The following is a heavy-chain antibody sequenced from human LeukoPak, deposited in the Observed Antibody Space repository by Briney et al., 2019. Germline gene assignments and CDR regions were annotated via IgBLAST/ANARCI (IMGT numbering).Heavy chain of an antibody. CDR3: AKASVLRYFDWSTPGAFDI. CDR2: ISYDGSNK. Sequence: HAGGSLRLSCAASGFTFSSYGVHWVRQAPGKGLEWVAVISYDGSNKYYADSVKGRFTISRDNSKNTLYLQMNSLRAEDTAVYYCAKASVLRYFDWSTPGAFDIWGQGTMVTVSS. V-gene: IGHV3-30*18. D-gene: IGHD3-9*01. J-gene: IGHJ3*02. CDR1: GFTFSSYG.